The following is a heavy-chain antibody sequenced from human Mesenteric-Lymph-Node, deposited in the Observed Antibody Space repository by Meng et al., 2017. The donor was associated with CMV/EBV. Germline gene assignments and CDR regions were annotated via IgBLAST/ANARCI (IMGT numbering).Heavy chain of an antibody. J-gene: IGHJ4*02. D-gene: IGHD2-2*01. CDR3: ARLVPTAPWDYYFDY. Sequence: GESLKISCVASGFTFSPYWMSWVRQAPGKGLEWVANTKQDGSEKYYVDSLKDRFTISRDNAKNSLYLQMSSLRAGDTAVYYCARLVPTAPWDYYFDYWGQGTLVTVSS. CDR1: GFTFSPYW. CDR2: TKQDGSEK. V-gene: IGHV3-7*01.